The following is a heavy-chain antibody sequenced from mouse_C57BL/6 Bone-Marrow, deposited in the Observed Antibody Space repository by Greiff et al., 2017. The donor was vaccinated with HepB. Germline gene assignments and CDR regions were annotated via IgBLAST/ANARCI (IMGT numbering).Heavy chain of an antibody. CDR2: IYPGDGDT. CDR3: TTPGSSYGVAY. D-gene: IGHD1-1*01. Sequence: QVQLQQSGAELVKPGASVKISCKASGYAFSSYWMNWVKQRPGKGLEWIGQIYPGDGDTNYNGKFKGKATLTADKSSSTAYMQLSSLTSEDSAVYFCTTPGSSYGVAYWGQGTLVTVSA. V-gene: IGHV1-80*01. CDR1: GYAFSSYW. J-gene: IGHJ3*01.